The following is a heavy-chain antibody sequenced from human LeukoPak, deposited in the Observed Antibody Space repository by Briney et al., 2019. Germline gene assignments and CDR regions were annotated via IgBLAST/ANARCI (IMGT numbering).Heavy chain of an antibody. CDR1: GGTFSSYA. CDR2: IIPIFGTA. Sequence: SVTVSCKASGGTFSSYAISWVRQAPGQGLEWMGRIIPIFGTANYAQKFQGRVTITTDESTSTAYMELSSLRSEDTAVYYCARGVYYYDSSGQGDFQHWGQGTLVTVSS. J-gene: IGHJ1*01. V-gene: IGHV1-69*05. CDR3: ARGVYYYDSSGQGDFQH. D-gene: IGHD3-22*01.